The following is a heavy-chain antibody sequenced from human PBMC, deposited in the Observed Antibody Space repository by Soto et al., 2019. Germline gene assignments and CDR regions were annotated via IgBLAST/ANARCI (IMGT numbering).Heavy chain of an antibody. CDR2: ISAYNGNT. Sequence: VKVSCKASGYTFTSYGISWVRQAPGQGLEWMGWISAYNGNTNYAQKFQGRVTITADESTSTAYMELSSLRSEDTAVYYCAVTAAGTGVGYYYYGMDVWGQGTTVTVSS. J-gene: IGHJ6*02. CDR1: GYTFTSYG. D-gene: IGHD6-13*01. CDR3: AVTAAGTGVGYYYYGMDV. V-gene: IGHV1-18*04.